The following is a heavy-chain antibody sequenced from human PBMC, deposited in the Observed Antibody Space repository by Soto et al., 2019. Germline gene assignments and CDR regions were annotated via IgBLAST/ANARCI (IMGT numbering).Heavy chain of an antibody. Sequence: EVQLLESGGGLVQPGGSLRLSCAASGFTFSSYAMSWVRQAPGKGLEWVSAISGSGGRTYYADSVKGRFTISRDNTKNTLYLQMNSLRAEDTAVYYCAKDPRIVVVVAATHNWFDPWGQGTLVTVSS. D-gene: IGHD2-15*01. V-gene: IGHV3-23*01. CDR1: GFTFSSYA. J-gene: IGHJ5*02. CDR2: ISGSGGRT. CDR3: AKDPRIVVVVAATHNWFDP.